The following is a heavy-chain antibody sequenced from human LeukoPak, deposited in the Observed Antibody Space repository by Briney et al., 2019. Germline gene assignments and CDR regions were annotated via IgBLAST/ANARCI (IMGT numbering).Heavy chain of an antibody. V-gene: IGHV4-59*02. Sequence: PSETLSLTCTVSGGSVNSFYRSWIRQPPGKGLEWIGYIYYSGSTNYNPSLKSRVTISVDTSKNQFSLKLSSVTAADTAVYHCARDLRRSHFDYWGQGTLVTVSS. CDR2: IYYSGST. CDR1: GGSVNSFY. CDR3: ARDLRRSHFDY. J-gene: IGHJ4*02.